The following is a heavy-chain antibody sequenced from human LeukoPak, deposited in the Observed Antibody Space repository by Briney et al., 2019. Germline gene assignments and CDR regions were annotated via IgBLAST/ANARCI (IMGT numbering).Heavy chain of an antibody. D-gene: IGHD2-15*01. Sequence: GESLKISCKGSGYSFTSYWIGWVRQIPGKGLEWMGIIYPGDSDTRYSPSFQGQVTISADKSISTAYLQWSSLKASDTAMYYCARTLGYCSGGSCPKYFQHWGQGTLVTVSS. J-gene: IGHJ1*01. CDR2: IYPGDSDT. V-gene: IGHV5-51*01. CDR1: GYSFTSYW. CDR3: ARTLGYCSGGSCPKYFQH.